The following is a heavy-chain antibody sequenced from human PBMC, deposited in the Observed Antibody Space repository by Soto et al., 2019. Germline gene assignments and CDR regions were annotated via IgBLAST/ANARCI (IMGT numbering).Heavy chain of an antibody. CDR1: GFTFSSYA. D-gene: IGHD3-10*01. J-gene: IGHJ4*02. V-gene: IGHV3-23*01. CDR3: ANALRSGDTMVRGVIN. Sequence: EVQLLESGGGLVQPGGSLRLSCAASGFTFSSYAMSWVRQAPGKGLEWVSAISGSGGSTYYADSVKGRFTISRDNSKKALYLQMNSLRAGETAVYYCANALRSGDTMVRGVINWGQGTLVTVSS. CDR2: ISGSGGST.